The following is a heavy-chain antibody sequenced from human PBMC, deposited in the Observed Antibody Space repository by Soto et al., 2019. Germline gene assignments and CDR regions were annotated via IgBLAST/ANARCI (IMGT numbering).Heavy chain of an antibody. CDR1: GFNFNSYT. J-gene: IGHJ6*02. D-gene: IGHD3-22*01. CDR3: ARDLASTMIVVVHYGMDV. CDR2: ISSSGSTI. V-gene: IGHV3-48*03. Sequence: GGSLRLSCSASGFNFNSYTMNWVRQAPGKGLEWVSYISSSGSTIYYADSVKGRFTISRDNAKNSLYLQMNSLRAEDTAVYYCARDLASTMIVVVHYGMDVWGQGTTVTVSS.